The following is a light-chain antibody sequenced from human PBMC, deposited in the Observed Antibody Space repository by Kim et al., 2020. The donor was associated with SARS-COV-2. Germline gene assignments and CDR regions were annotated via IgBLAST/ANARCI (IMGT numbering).Light chain of an antibody. CDR3: QKYDRAPYP. Sequence: VLDTVIIMRRANQGINNSLARYKQKPRKVPKILIYTASTLQSGVPSRFSGSISGTDFILTTNSLQPVDVAPCFCQKYDRAPYPFGQGTKLEI. J-gene: IGKJ2*01. V-gene: IGKV1-27*01. CDR2: TAS. CDR1: QGINNS.